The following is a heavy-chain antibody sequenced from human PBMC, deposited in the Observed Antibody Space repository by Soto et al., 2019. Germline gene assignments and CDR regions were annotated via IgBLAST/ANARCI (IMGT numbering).Heavy chain of an antibody. CDR1: GYSVTSYW. V-gene: IGHV5-10-1*01. J-gene: IGHJ6*02. D-gene: IGHD2-15*01. CDR2: IDPSDSYT. Sequence: PGESLKISCKGSGYSVTSYWISWVRQMPGKGLEWMGRIDPSDSYTNYSPSFQGHVTISADKSISTAYLQWSSLKASDTAMYYCARHYCSGGSCYAYPHYYYGMDVWGQGTTVTVSS. CDR3: ARHYCSGGSCYAYPHYYYGMDV.